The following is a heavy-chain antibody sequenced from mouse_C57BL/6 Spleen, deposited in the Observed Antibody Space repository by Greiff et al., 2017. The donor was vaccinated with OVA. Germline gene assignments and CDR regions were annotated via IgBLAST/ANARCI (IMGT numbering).Heavy chain of an antibody. V-gene: IGHV3-8*01. D-gene: IGHD2-3*01. Sequence: EVKLMESGPGLAKPSQTLSLTCSVTGYSITSDYWNWIRKFPGNKLEYMGYISYSGSTYYNPSLKSRISITRDTSKNQYYLQLNSVTTEDTATYYCARSEGDDGYYDAMDYWGQGTSVTVSS. CDR1: GYSITSDY. CDR3: ARSEGDDGYYDAMDY. J-gene: IGHJ4*01. CDR2: ISYSGST.